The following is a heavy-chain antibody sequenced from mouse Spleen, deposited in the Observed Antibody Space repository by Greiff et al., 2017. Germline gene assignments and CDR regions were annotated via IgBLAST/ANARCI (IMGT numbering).Heavy chain of an antibody. Sequence: EVMLVESGGGLVKPGGSLKLSCAASGFTFSSYAMSWVRQTPEKRLEWVATISSGGSYTYYPDSVKGRFTISRDNAKNTLYLQMSSLRSEDTAMYYCARQGRWEGYFDVWGAGTTVTVSS. CDR2: ISSGGSYT. CDR1: GFTFSSYA. CDR3: ARQGRWEGYFDV. J-gene: IGHJ1*01. V-gene: IGHV5-9-1*01. D-gene: IGHD1-1*01.